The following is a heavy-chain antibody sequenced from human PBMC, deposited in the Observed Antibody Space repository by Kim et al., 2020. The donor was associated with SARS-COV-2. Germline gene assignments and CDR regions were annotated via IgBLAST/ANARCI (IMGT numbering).Heavy chain of an antibody. V-gene: IGHV7-4-1*02. Sequence: YAQCFTGRFVFSLDTSVSTAYLQISSLKAEDTAVYYCAREGYDSSGYYNYWGQGTLVTVSS. CDR3: AREGYDSSGYYNY. D-gene: IGHD3-22*01. J-gene: IGHJ4*02.